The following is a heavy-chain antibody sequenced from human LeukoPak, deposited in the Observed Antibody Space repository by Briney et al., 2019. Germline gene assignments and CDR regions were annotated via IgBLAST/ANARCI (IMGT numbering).Heavy chain of an antibody. V-gene: IGHV3-20*04. CDR1: GFTFDDYG. D-gene: IGHD3-9*01. Sequence: GGSLRLSCAASGFTFDDYGMSWVRQAPGKGLEWVSGINWNGGSTGYADSVKGRFTISRDNAKNSLYLQMNSLRAEDTAVYYCARDRSTYYDILTGYYNVGGVHNWFDPWGQGTLVTVSS. CDR3: ARDRSTYYDILTGYYNVGGVHNWFDP. CDR2: INWNGGST. J-gene: IGHJ5*02.